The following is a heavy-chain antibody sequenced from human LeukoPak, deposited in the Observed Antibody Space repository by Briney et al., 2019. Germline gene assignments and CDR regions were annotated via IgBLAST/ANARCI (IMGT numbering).Heavy chain of an antibody. D-gene: IGHD2-8*01. V-gene: IGHV4-59*12. CDR3: VLAPNSNWFDF. Sequence: KASETLSLTCSVSGDSISSFYWNWIRQSPEKGLEWIGVTHYSGTTNYNPSLKSRVTMLIDTSRQEFFLRLSAVTAADTAVYYCVLAPNSNWFDFWGQGTRVTVSS. J-gene: IGHJ5*01. CDR1: GDSISSFY. CDR2: THYSGTT.